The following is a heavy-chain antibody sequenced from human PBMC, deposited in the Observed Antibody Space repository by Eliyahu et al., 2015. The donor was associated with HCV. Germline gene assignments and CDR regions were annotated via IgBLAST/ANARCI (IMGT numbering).Heavy chain of an antibody. V-gene: IGHV1-2*02. CDR2: INPNSGAT. D-gene: IGHD3-9*01. J-gene: IGHJ6*02. CDR3: ARERMYYDISTGSYKGEGFYYYGMDV. Sequence: QVQMVQSGAEVKKPGASVKVSCKASGYTFTGFYMHWVRQAPGQGLEWMGGINPNSGATNSAQKFQGRVTMTSDTSISTAYMELNWLRSDDTAVYYCARERMYYDISTGSYKGEGFYYYGMDVWGQGTTVTVSS. CDR1: GYTFTGFY.